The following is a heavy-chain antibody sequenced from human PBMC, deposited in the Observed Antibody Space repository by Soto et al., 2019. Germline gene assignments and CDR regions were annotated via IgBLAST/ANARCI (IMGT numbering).Heavy chain of an antibody. Sequence: GGSLRLSCAASGFTFSNYVMSWVRQAPGKGLEWVSLITTGGDVTYYADSVKGRFTISRDNSKSTLYLQMNTLRAEDTAVYYCASNTYYSFAYWGQGTLVTVSS. CDR1: GFTFSNYV. V-gene: IGHV3-23*01. CDR3: ASNTYYSFAY. CDR2: ITTGGDVT. J-gene: IGHJ4*02. D-gene: IGHD2-8*01.